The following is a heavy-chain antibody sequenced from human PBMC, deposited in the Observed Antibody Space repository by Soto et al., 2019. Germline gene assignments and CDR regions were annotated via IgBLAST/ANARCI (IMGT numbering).Heavy chain of an antibody. CDR1: GGTFSSYA. J-gene: IGHJ5*02. V-gene: IGHV1-69*13. CDR2: TIPIFGTA. CDR3: ARSRFLEWLPPNWFDP. Sequence: SVKVSCKASGGTFSSYAISWVRQAPGQGLEWMGGTIPIFGTANYAQKFQGRVTITADESTSTAYMELSSLRSEDTAVYYCARSRFLEWLPPNWFDPWGQGTLVTVS. D-gene: IGHD3-3*01.